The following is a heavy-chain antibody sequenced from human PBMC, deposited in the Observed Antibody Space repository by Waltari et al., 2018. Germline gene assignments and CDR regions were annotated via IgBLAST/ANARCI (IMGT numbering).Heavy chain of an antibody. V-gene: IGHV3-49*04. CDR1: GFTLGDYG. D-gene: IGHD3-3*01. J-gene: IGHJ4*02. CDR3: TRVKGSFWGGYCFDS. Sequence: EVQLVESGGGLVQPGRSLRLSCTNSGFTLGDYGLRVVRQAPGKGLEWVGFTRSNAYYGTVEYAASVKGRFTISRDDSKSIVYLQMNSLKTEDTAVYYCTRVKGSFWGGYCFDSWGQGTPVTVSS. CDR2: TRSNAYYGTV.